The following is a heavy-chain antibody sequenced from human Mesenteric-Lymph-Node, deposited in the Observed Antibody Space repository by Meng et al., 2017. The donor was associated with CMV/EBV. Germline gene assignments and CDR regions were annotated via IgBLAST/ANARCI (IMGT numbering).Heavy chain of an antibody. CDR2: IHYSGTT. Sequence: SETLSLTCSVSGDSIRSYYWTWIRQPPGKGLEWIGYIHYSGTTNYNPSLESRVTVSVDTSKNQVSLNLNSVSAADTAVDFCASEVFGDGSLAFDYWGQGTMVTVSS. V-gene: IGHV4-59*01. CDR1: GDSIRSYY. CDR3: ASEVFGDGSLAFDY. D-gene: IGHD1-26*01. J-gene: IGHJ4*02.